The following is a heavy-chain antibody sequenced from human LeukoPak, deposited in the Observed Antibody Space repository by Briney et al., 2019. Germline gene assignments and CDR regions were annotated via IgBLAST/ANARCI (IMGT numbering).Heavy chain of an antibody. J-gene: IGHJ6*03. D-gene: IGHD3-10*01. CDR3: ARDRGRISDYYASGCSLHYCVDV. Sequence: ASVKVSCKASGYTFTDYYMYWVRQAPGQGLEWMGWINPNSGGTSYAQRFQGRVTMTRDTSISTAYMNLSRLTSDDTAVYYCARDRGRISDYYASGCSLHYCVDVWGKGTTVTVSS. V-gene: IGHV1-2*02. CDR1: GYTFTDYY. CDR2: INPNSGGT.